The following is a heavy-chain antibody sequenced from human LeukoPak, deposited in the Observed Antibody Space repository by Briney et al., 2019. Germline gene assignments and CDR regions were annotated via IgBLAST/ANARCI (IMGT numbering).Heavy chain of an antibody. D-gene: IGHD3-10*01. CDR1: GGSISSSSYF. V-gene: IGHV4-39*01. J-gene: IGHJ3*02. CDR2: IYYSGST. CDR3: ARHVAYGPLEI. Sequence: SEPLSLTCTVSGGSISSSSYFWDWIRQPPGKGLEWLGNIYYSGSTDYNPSLKTRVTMSVDTSNNRFSLQVNSVTAADTAVYYCARHVAYGPLEIWGQGTMVTVSS.